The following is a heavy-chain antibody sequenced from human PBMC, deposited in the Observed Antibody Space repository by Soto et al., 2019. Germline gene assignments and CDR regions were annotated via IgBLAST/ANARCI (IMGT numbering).Heavy chain of an antibody. CDR3: ARGGYSSSWYIFDY. V-gene: IGHV3-11*06. J-gene: IGHJ4*02. Sequence: KPGGSLRLSCAASGFTFSDYYMSWIRQAPGKGLEWVSYISSSSSYTNYADSVKGRFTISRDNAKNSLYLQMNSLRAEDTAVYYCARGGYSSSWYIFDYWGLGTLVTVSS. CDR2: ISSSSSYT. D-gene: IGHD6-13*01. CDR1: GFTFSDYY.